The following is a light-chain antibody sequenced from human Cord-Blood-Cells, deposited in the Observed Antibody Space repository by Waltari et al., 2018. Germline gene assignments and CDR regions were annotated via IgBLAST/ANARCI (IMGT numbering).Light chain of an antibody. Sequence: QSALTQPASVSGSPGQSITISCTGTSSDVGGYNYVSWYQQHPGKAPKLMIDDVSKRPSGVSNRFSGYKSGNTASLTISGLQAEDEADYYCSSYTSSSTWVFGGGTKLTVL. V-gene: IGLV2-14*01. CDR1: SSDVGGYNY. J-gene: IGLJ3*02. CDR3: SSYTSSSTWV. CDR2: DVS.